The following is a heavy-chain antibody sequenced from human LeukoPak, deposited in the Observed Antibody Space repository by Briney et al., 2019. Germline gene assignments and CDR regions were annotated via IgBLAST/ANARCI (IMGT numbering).Heavy chain of an antibody. CDR1: GGSFSGYY. J-gene: IGHJ3*02. D-gene: IGHD3-22*01. V-gene: IGHV4-34*01. Sequence: PSETLSLTCAVYGGSFSGYYWSWIRQPPGKGLEWIGEINHSGSTNYNPSLKSRVTMSVDTSKNQFSLKLSSVTAADTAVYYCARDYSSGYYRDAFDIWGQGTMVTVSS. CDR3: ARDYSSGYYRDAFDI. CDR2: INHSGST.